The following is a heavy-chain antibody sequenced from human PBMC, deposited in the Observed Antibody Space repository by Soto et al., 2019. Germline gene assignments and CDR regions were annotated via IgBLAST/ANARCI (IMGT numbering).Heavy chain of an antibody. D-gene: IGHD3-10*01. Sequence: EVQLVESGGGSVQPGGSLRLSCAASGFTFSDHYMDWVRQAPGKGLEWVGRSRNKANSYTTEYAASVKGRFTISRDDSKNSLYLQMNSLTTEDTAVYYCAREELLWFGELPRNYYYGMDVWGQGTTVTVSS. CDR3: AREELLWFGELPRNYYYGMDV. CDR1: GFTFSDHY. V-gene: IGHV3-72*01. CDR2: SRNKANSYTT. J-gene: IGHJ6*02.